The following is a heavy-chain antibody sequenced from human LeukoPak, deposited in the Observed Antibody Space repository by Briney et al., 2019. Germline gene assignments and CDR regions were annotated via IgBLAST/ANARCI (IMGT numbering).Heavy chain of an antibody. CDR2: INHSGST. D-gene: IGHD3-22*01. V-gene: IGHV4-34*01. Sequence: SETLSLTCAVYGGSFSGYYWSWIRQPPGKGLEWIGEINHSGSTNYNPSLKSRVTISVDTSKNQFSLKLSSVTAADTAVYYCARLSGRYYDSSGYYLMWAFDIWGQGTMVTVSS. CDR3: ARLSGRYYDSSGYYLMWAFDI. J-gene: IGHJ3*02. CDR1: GGSFSGYY.